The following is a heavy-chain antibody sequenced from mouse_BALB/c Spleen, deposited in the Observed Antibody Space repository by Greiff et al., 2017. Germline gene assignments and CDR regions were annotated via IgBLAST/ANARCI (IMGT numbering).Heavy chain of an antibody. D-gene: IGHD2-1*01. CDR1: GFTFSSFG. J-gene: IGHJ2*01. Sequence: DVKLVESGGGLVKPGGSLKLSCAASGFTFSSFGMHWVRQAPEKGLEWVAYISSGSSTIYYADTVKGRFTISRDNPKNTLFLQMTSLRSEDTAMYYCARGNGNYFDYWGQGTTLTVSS. CDR3: ARGNGNYFDY. CDR2: ISSGSSTI. V-gene: IGHV5-17*02.